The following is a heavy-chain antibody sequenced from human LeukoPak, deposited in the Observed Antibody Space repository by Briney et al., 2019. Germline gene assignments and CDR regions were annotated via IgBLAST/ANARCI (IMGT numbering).Heavy chain of an antibody. J-gene: IGHJ4*02. V-gene: IGHV3-48*02. CDR3: ARETPEYD. Sequence: QPGGSLRLSCDASGFTFSAYAMTWVRQAPGKGLEWVSYISSSSSTIYYADSVKGRFTISRDNAKNSLYLQMNSLRDEDTAVYYCARETPEYDWGQGTLVTGSS. D-gene: IGHD6-6*01. CDR2: ISSSSSTI. CDR1: GFTFSAYA.